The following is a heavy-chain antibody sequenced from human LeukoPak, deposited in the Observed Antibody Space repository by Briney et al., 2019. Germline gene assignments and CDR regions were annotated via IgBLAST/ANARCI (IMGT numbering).Heavy chain of an antibody. CDR2: IWYDGSNK. CDR1: GFTFSSYG. V-gene: IGHV3-33*01. J-gene: IGHJ4*02. Sequence: PGRSLRLSCAASGFTFSSYGMHWFRQAPGKGLEWVAVIWYDGSNKYYADSVKGRFTISRDNSKNTLYLQMNSLRAEDTAVYYCARESPYGDYNYWGQGTPVTVSS. D-gene: IGHD4-17*01. CDR3: ARESPYGDYNY.